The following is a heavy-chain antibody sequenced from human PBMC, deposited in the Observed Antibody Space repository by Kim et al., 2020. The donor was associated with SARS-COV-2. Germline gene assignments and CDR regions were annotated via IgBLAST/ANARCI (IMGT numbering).Heavy chain of an antibody. J-gene: IGHJ4*02. CDR3: ARDPRSDYYDSSGYYGDY. CDR2: ISSSSSYI. CDR1: GFTFSSYS. V-gene: IGHV3-21*01. D-gene: IGHD3-22*01. Sequence: GGSLRLSCAASGFTFSSYSMNWVRQAPGKGLEWVSSISSSSSYIYYADSVKGRFTISRDNAKNSLYLQMNSLRAEDTAVYYCARDPRSDYYDSSGYYGDYWGQGTLVTVSS.